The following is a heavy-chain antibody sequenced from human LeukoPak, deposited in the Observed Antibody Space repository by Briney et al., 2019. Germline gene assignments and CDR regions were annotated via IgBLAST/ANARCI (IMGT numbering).Heavy chain of an antibody. V-gene: IGHV3-7*04. D-gene: IGHD5-18*01. Sequence: PGGSLRLSCAASGFTFSSYWMSWVRQAPGKGLELVANIQQDGSDKYYVDSVKGRFTISRDNAKKSLYLHMNSLRAEDTAIYYCARGRGYSYGYFEYWGQGTLVTVSS. CDR3: ARGRGYSYGYFEY. CDR1: GFTFSSYW. CDR2: IQQDGSDK. J-gene: IGHJ4*02.